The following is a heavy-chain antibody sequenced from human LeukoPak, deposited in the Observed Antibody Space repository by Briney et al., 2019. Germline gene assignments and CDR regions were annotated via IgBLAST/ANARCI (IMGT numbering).Heavy chain of an antibody. J-gene: IGHJ4*02. V-gene: IGHV3-30*04. CDR3: ARGRDGNNYYYFDY. D-gene: IGHD5-24*01. CDR2: ISYDEKNK. CDR1: GFIFRSYA. Sequence: GGSLRLSCAASGFIFRSYAIHWVRQAPGTGLEWVAVISYDEKNKYYTDSVKGRFTISRDNSKNTLYLQMNSLRAEDTAVYYCARGRDGNNYYYFDYWGQGTLVTVSS.